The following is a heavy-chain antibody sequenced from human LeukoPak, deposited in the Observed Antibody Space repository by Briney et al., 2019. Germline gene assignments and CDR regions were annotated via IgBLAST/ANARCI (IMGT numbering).Heavy chain of an antibody. D-gene: IGHD3-10*01. CDR1: GGSISSYY. Sequence: PSETLSFTCTISGGSISSYYWSWIRQPPGKGLKWIGYIYYSGSTNYNPSLKSRVTISVDTSKNQFSLKLSSVTAADTAVYYCARGLWFGEFHDAFDIWGQGTMVTVSP. J-gene: IGHJ3*02. CDR3: ARGLWFGEFHDAFDI. V-gene: IGHV4-59*01. CDR2: IYYSGST.